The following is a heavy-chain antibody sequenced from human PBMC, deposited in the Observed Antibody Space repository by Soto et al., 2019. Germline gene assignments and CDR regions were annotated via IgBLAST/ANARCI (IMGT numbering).Heavy chain of an antibody. CDR3: ARDPVGTASGYSSETAYGMDV. D-gene: IGHD6-25*01. V-gene: IGHV1-18*04. CDR1: GYTFTSYG. Sequence: GASVKVSCKASGYTFTSYGISWVRQAPGQGLEWMGWISAYNGSTSYAQKFQGRVTMTRDTSTSTVYMELSSLRSEDTAVYYCARDPVGTASGYSSETAYGMDVWGQGTTVTVS. J-gene: IGHJ6*02. CDR2: ISAYNGST.